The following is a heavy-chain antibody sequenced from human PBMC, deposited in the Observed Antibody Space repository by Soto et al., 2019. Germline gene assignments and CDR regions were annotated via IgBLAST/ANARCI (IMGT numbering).Heavy chain of an antibody. Sequence: GASVKVSCKASGYTFTSYAMNWVRQAPGQGLEWMGWINTNTGNPTYAQGFTGRFVFSLDTSVSTAYLQICSLKAEDTAVYYCARDRQYYDFWSGYYPYYYYGMDVWGQGTTVTVS. D-gene: IGHD3-3*01. CDR2: INTNTGNP. V-gene: IGHV7-4-1*01. J-gene: IGHJ6*02. CDR3: ARDRQYYDFWSGYYPYYYYGMDV. CDR1: GYTFTSYA.